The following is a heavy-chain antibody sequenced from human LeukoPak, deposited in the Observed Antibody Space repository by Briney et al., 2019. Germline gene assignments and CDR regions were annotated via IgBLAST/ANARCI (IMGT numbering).Heavy chain of an antibody. CDR3: ASQECGGGSCYYDY. V-gene: IGHV3-21*01. Sequence: GGSLRLSCAASGFTFSSYSMNWVRQAPGKGLEWVSSISSSSSYIYYADSMKGRFTISRDNAKNSLYLQMNSLRAEDTAVYYCASQECGGGSCYYDYWGQGTLVTVSS. D-gene: IGHD2-15*01. CDR2: ISSSSSYI. CDR1: GFTFSSYS. J-gene: IGHJ4*02.